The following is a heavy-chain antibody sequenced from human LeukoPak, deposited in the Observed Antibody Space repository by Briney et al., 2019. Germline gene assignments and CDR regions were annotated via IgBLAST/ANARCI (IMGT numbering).Heavy chain of an antibody. CDR2: NYWNDDK. D-gene: IGHD3-22*01. CDR1: GFSLSTSGVA. Sequence: SGPTLVNPTQTLTLTCTFSGFSLSTSGVAVGWIRQPPGKALEWLALNYWNDDKRYSPSLKSRLTITKDTSKYRVVLTMTNMDHVDTATYYCAHSLYDSSGYYYFDYWGQGTLVTVSS. V-gene: IGHV2-5*01. J-gene: IGHJ4*02. CDR3: AHSLYDSSGYYYFDY.